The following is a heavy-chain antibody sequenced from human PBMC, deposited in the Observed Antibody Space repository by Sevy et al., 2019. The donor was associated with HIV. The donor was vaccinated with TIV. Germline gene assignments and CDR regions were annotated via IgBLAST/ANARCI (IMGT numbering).Heavy chain of an antibody. Sequence: GGSLRLSCAASGFTFSRYSMHWVRQAPGKGLEWVATISFDARNKHYADSVKGRFTISRDNFQNSLFLQMNSLRPEDTAVYYCALERLSSDVAEYFQNWGQGTLVTVSS. D-gene: IGHD1-1*01. CDR2: ISFDARNK. J-gene: IGHJ1*01. CDR1: GFTFSRYS. V-gene: IGHV3-30*04. CDR3: ALERLSSDVAEYFQN.